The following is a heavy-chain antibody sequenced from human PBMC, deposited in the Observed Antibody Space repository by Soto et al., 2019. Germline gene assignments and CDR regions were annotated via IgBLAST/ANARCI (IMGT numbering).Heavy chain of an antibody. J-gene: IGHJ6*02. V-gene: IGHV1-18*01. CDR1: GYTFTRYG. Sequence: QVQLVQSGAEVKNPGASVKVSCKASGYTFTRYGIGWARQAPGQGLEWMGWITTYNGNTNYAQNVHGRVTLTTDTSTSTAYMELRSLSSNDTAIYYCAMVDVYVTPSPQDVWGQGTTVIVSS. CDR3: AMVDVYVTPSPQDV. CDR2: ITTYNGNT. D-gene: IGHD3-16*01.